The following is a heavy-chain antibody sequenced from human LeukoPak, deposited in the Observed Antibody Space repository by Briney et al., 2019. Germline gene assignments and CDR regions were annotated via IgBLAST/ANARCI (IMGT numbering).Heavy chain of an antibody. CDR2: IGGSDTRT. V-gene: IGHV3-23*01. Sequence: GGSLRLSCSASGFTFTTYGMNWVRQAPGKGLEWVSGIGGSDTRTYYADSVKGRFTISRDNSKNTLYLQMNSLRDEDTAVYYCAKDSHWILFDDWGQGTLVTVSS. J-gene: IGHJ4*02. CDR1: GFTFTTYG. CDR3: AKDSHWILFDD. D-gene: IGHD2-2*03.